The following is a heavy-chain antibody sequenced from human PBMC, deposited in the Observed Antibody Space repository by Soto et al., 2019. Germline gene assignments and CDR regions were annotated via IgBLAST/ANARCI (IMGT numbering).Heavy chain of an antibody. J-gene: IGHJ4*02. CDR2: ISSSSSYI. CDR3: ARDKDGYNYGSPFDY. CDR1: GFTFSSYS. Sequence: PGGSLRLSCAASGFTFSSYSMNWVRQAPGKGLEWVSSISSSSSYIYYADSVKGRFTISRDNAKNSLYLQMNSLRAEDTAVYYCARDKDGYNYGSPFDYWGQGTLVTVSS. D-gene: IGHD5-12*01. V-gene: IGHV3-21*01.